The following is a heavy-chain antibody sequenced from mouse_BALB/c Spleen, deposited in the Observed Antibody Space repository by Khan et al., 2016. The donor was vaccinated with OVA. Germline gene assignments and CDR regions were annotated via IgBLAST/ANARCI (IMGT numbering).Heavy chain of an antibody. Sequence: EVQLQESGPGLVKPSQSLSLTCTVTGYSITSGYAWNWIRQFPGNKLEWMGYISYSGVTSYTPSFKSRISITRDTSKNQFFLQLNSVTTEDTATYYCARGKYYGYYFDYWGQGTTLTVSS. J-gene: IGHJ2*01. CDR2: ISYSGVT. V-gene: IGHV3-2*02. CDR1: GYSITSGYA. CDR3: ARGKYYGYYFDY. D-gene: IGHD1-1*01.